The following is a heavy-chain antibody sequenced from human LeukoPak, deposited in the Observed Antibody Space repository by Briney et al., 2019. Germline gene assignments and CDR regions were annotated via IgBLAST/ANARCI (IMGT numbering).Heavy chain of an antibody. D-gene: IGHD5-24*01. J-gene: IGHJ4*02. CDR2: INHSGST. Sequence: PSETLSLTCAVYGGSFSGYYWSWIRQPPGKGLEWIGEINHSGSTNYNPSLKSRVTISVDTSKNQFSLKLSSVTAADTAVYYCARFRRDGYEIDYWGQGTLVTVSS. V-gene: IGHV4-34*01. CDR3: ARFRRDGYEIDY. CDR1: GGSFSGYY.